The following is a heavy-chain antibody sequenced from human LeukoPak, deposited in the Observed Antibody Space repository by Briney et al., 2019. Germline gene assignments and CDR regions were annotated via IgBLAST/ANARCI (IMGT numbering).Heavy chain of an antibody. J-gene: IGHJ4*02. CDR1: GGTFSSYA. CDR2: IIPILGIA. V-gene: IGHV1-69*04. CDR3: ARGTRGKVYSSSFDY. D-gene: IGHD6-13*01. Sequence: ASVKVSCKASGGTFSSYAISWVRQAPGQGLEWMGRIIPILGIANYAQKFQGRVTITADESTSTAYMELSSLRSEDTAVYYCARGTRGKVYSSSFDYWGQGTLVTVSS.